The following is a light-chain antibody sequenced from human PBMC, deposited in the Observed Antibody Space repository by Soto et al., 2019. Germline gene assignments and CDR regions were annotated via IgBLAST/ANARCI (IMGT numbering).Light chain of an antibody. CDR3: QRYESFSLWT. CDR1: QRISNW. Sequence: DIQMTQSPSTLSASVGDRVTITCRASQRISNWLAWYQQKAGKAPKLLIYDASSLKSGVPSRFSGSGSGTEFTLTISSLQPDDFATYYCQRYESFSLWTFGQGTKVDIK. CDR2: DAS. V-gene: IGKV1-5*01. J-gene: IGKJ1*01.